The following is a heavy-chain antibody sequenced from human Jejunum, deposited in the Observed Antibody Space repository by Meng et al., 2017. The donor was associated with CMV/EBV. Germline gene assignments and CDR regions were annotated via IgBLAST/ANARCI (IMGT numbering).Heavy chain of an antibody. D-gene: IGHD2-2*01. V-gene: IGHV3-20*03. J-gene: IGHJ6*02. CDR1: DDDG. CDR2: INWNGGST. Sequence: DDDGMSWVRKAQGKGLEWVSGINWNGGSTGYADSVKGRFTISRDNAKNSLYLQMNSLRAEDTAVYYCARVSSTSLLTYYYYGMDVWGQGTTVTVSS. CDR3: ARVSSTSLLTYYYYGMDV.